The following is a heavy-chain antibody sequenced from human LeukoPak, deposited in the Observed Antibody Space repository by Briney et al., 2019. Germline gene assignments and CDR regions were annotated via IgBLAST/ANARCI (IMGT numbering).Heavy chain of an antibody. CDR1: GFTFSSYA. CDR2: ISGSGGST. D-gene: IGHD3-10*01. Sequence: PGGSLRLSCAASGFTFSSYAMSWVRQAPGKGLEWVSAISGSGGSTYYADSVKGRFTISRDNSKNTLYLQMKSLRAEDTAVYYCAKDRRLLWFGGVIFDYWGQGTLVTVSS. V-gene: IGHV3-23*01. J-gene: IGHJ4*02. CDR3: AKDRRLLWFGGVIFDY.